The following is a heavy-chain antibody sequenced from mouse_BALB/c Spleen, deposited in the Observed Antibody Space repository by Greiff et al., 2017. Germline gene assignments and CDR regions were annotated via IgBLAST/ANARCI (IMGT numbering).Heavy chain of an antibody. CDR2: ISSGGST. V-gene: IGHV5-6-5*01. CDR1: GFTFSSYA. CDR3: ASPSYGNSFAY. D-gene: IGHD2-10*01. J-gene: IGHJ3*01. Sequence: EVKLVESGGGLVKPGGSLKLSCAASGFTFSSYAMSWVRQTPEKRLEWVASISSGGSTYYPDSVKGRFTISRDNARNILYLQMSSLRSEDTAMYYCASPSYGNSFAYWGQGTLVTVSA.